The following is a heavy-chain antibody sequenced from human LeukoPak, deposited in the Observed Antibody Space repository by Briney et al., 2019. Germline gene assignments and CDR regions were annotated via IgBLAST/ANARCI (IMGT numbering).Heavy chain of an antibody. D-gene: IGHD2-2*02. V-gene: IGHV3-30-3*01. J-gene: IGHJ4*02. CDR2: ISYDGSNK. Sequence: PGGSLRLSCAASGFTFSSYAMHWVRQAPCKGLEWVAVISYDGSNKYYADSVKGRFTISRDNSKNTLYLQMNSLRAEDTAVYYCARGYCSSTSCYSDYWGQGTLVTVSS. CDR3: ARGYCSSTSCYSDY. CDR1: GFTFSSYA.